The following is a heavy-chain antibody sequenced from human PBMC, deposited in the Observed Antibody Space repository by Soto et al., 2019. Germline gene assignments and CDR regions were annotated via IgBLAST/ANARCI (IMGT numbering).Heavy chain of an antibody. CDR3: TTESLGSGRPIDY. J-gene: IGHJ4*02. CDR1: GFTFSNAW. V-gene: IGHV3-15*01. D-gene: IGHD3-10*01. Sequence: GGSLRLSCAASGFTFSNAWMSWVRQAPGKGLEWVGRIKSKTDGGTTDYAAPVKGRFTISRDDSKNTLYLQMNSRKTEDTAVCYCTTESLGSGRPIDYWGQGTLVSVSS. CDR2: IKSKTDGGTT.